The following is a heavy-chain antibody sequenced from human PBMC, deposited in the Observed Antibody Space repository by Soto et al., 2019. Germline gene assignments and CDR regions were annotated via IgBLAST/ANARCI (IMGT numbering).Heavy chain of an antibody. J-gene: IGHJ6*02. CDR3: AADRDFWSGCTYYGMDV. V-gene: IGHV1-58*01. CDR1: GFTFTSSA. Sequence: GASVKVSCKASGFTFTSSAVQWVRQARGQRLEWIGWIVVGSGNTNYAQKFQEGVTITRDMSTSTAYMELSSLRSEDTAVYYCAADRDFWSGCTYYGMDVWGQWTTVTVSS. D-gene: IGHD3-3*01. CDR2: IVVGSGNT.